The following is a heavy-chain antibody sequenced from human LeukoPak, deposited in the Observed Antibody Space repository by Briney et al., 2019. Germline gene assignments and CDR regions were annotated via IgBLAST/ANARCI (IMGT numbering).Heavy chain of an antibody. Sequence: GGSLRLSCEASGFTFSAYAMTWVRQAPGKGLEWVSSIGSDNKPHYSESVKGRFAISRDNSKSMLFLQLNSLRAEDTALYYCAREVAPLYFHYGMDVWGEGTTVTVSS. D-gene: IGHD1-26*01. CDR2: IGSDNKP. V-gene: IGHV3-23*05. CDR1: GFTFSAYA. CDR3: AREVAPLYFHYGMDV. J-gene: IGHJ6*01.